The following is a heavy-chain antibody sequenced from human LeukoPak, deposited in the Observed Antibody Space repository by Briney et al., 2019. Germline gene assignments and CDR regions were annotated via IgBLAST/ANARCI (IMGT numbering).Heavy chain of an antibody. J-gene: IGHJ5*02. V-gene: IGHV3-23*01. CDR1: GFTFSSYG. CDR2: ISGSGGST. D-gene: IGHD2-15*01. CDR3: ARGADGVSSNSRGWFDP. Sequence: GGSLRLSCAASGFTFSSYGMSWVRQAPGKGLEWVSAISGSGGSTYYADSVKGRFTISRDNSKNTLYLQMNSLRAEDTAVYYCARGADGVSSNSRGWFDPWGQGTLVTVSS.